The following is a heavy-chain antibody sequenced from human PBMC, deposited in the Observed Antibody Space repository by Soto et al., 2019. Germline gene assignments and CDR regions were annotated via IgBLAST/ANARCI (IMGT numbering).Heavy chain of an antibody. D-gene: IGHD4-17*01. J-gene: IGHJ4*02. CDR3: ARTDYGDLIDY. V-gene: IGHV3-33*01. CDR1: GFTFSSYG. Sequence: GGSLRLSCAASGFTFSSYGMHWVRQAPGKGLEWVAVIWYDGSNKYYADSVKGRFTISRDNSKNTLYLQMNSLRAEDTAVYYCARTDYGDLIDYWGQGTLVTVSS. CDR2: IWYDGSNK.